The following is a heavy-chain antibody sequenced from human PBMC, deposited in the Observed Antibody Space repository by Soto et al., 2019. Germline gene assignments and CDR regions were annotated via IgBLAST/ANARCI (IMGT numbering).Heavy chain of an antibody. CDR3: AQDMPSGPTGYSSSWYCFDY. D-gene: IGHD6-13*01. Sequence: PGGSLRLSCAASGFTFDDYAMHWVRQAPGKGLEWVSGISWNSGSIGYADSVKGRFTISRDNAKNSLYLQMNSLRAEDTALYYCAQDMPSGPTGYSSSWYCFDYWGQGTLVTVSS. CDR1: GFTFDDYA. CDR2: ISWNSGSI. V-gene: IGHV3-9*01. J-gene: IGHJ4*02.